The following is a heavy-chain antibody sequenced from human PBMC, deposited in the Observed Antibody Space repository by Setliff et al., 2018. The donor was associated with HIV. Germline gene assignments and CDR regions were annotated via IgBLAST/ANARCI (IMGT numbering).Heavy chain of an antibody. CDR3: ARDPRFDAFDI. J-gene: IGHJ3*02. CDR1: GFTFSSYE. V-gene: IGHV3-48*03. Sequence: GGSLRLSCAASGFTFSSYEMNWVRQAPGKGLEWVSYVSSSGGTIYYADSVKGRFTISRDNAKKSLYLQMNSLRADDTAVYYCARDPRFDAFDIWGQGTMVTVSS. CDR2: VSSSGGTI.